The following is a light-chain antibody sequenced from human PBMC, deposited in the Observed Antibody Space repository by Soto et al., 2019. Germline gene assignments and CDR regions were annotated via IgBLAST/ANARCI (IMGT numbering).Light chain of an antibody. CDR3: QQYNSYSLT. J-gene: IGKJ4*01. CDR2: DAS. CDR1: QSISSW. V-gene: IGKV1-5*01. Sequence: DLQMTQSPSTLSASVGDRVTITCRASQSISSWLAWYQQKPGKAPKLLIYDASSLESGVPSRFSGRGSGTESTLTISSLQPDDFATYYCQQYNSYSLTFGGGTKVEIK.